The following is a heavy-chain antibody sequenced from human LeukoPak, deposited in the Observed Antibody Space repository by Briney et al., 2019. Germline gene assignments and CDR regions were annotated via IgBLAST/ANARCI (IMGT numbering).Heavy chain of an antibody. Sequence: PSETLSLTCTVSGGSISHSYWTWIRQPPGKGLDWIGYIYHSGSTKYNPSLKSRVTMLVDTSKNQFSLRLSSVTAADTAVYYCARDLTASNAFDMWGQGAMVTVSS. D-gene: IGHD2-21*02. J-gene: IGHJ3*02. CDR3: ARDLTASNAFDM. CDR1: GGSISHSY. CDR2: IYHSGST. V-gene: IGHV4-59*12.